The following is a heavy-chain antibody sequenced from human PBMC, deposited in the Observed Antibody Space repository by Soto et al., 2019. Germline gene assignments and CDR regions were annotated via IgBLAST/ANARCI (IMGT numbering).Heavy chain of an antibody. CDR2: IVPNVGTV. V-gene: IGHV1-69*06. D-gene: IGHD3-3*01. CDR1: GDTLSSFINYP. CDR3: ARRDTSGFLRYFDN. J-gene: IGHJ4*03. Sequence: QMQLVQSGAEVKKPGSSVKVSCKASGDTLSSFINYPINWVRQAPGQGLEWMGGIVPNVGTVNYAQKFQGRVTITADISTGTAYMELSSLRSEDTALYYCARRDTSGFLRYFDNWGHGTLVTVSS.